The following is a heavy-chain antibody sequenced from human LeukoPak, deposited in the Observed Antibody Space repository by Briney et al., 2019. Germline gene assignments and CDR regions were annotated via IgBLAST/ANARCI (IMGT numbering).Heavy chain of an antibody. Sequence: VASVKVSCKTSGYSENFYGITWVRQVAGQGLEGMGWISAQHGQTEYAPNSQDRVTMTTDTYTNTAYMELRSLRSDDTAVYYCAGSLGYCTSNVCYLKYWGQGTLVTVSS. J-gene: IGHJ4*02. D-gene: IGHD2-8*01. V-gene: IGHV1-18*01. CDR2: ISAQHGQT. CDR1: GYSENFYG. CDR3: AGSLGYCTSNVCYLKY.